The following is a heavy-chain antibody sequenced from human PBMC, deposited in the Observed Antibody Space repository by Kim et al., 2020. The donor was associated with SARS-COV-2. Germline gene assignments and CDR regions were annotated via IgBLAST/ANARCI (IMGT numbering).Heavy chain of an antibody. Sequence: GGSLRLSCAASGFTFSSYAMSWVRQAPGKGLEWVSAISVSGGSTYYADSVKGRFTISRDNSKNTLYLQMNSLRAEDTAVYYCANSRARGSYVPPGHYWGQGTLVTVSS. CDR1: GFTFSSYA. CDR2: ISVSGGST. CDR3: ANSRARGSYVPPGHY. D-gene: IGHD1-26*01. J-gene: IGHJ4*02. V-gene: IGHV3-23*01.